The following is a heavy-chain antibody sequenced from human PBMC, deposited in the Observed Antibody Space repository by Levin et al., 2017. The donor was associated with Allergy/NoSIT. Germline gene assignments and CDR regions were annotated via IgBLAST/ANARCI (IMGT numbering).Heavy chain of an antibody. J-gene: IGHJ3*02. D-gene: IGHD6-13*01. V-gene: IGHV3-7*01. CDR3: ARVGIAAALDAFDI. Sequence: GESLKISCAASGFTFSSYWMSWVRQAPGKGLEWVANIKQDGSEKYYVDSVKGRFTISRDNAKNSLYLQMNSLRAEDTAVYYCARVGIAAALDAFDIWGQGTMVTVSS. CDR2: IKQDGSEK. CDR1: GFTFSSYW.